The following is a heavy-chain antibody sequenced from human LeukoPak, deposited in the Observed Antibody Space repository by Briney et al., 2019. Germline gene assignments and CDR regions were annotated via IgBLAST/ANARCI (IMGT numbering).Heavy chain of an antibody. J-gene: IGHJ6*02. V-gene: IGHV3-7*01. CDR1: GFTFSSYA. CDR3: ARIDIVVVPAAIRDYYYYGMDV. Sequence: GGSLRLSCAASGFTFSSYAMSWVRQAPGKGLEWVANIKQDGSEKYYVDSVKGRFTISRDNAKNSLYLQMNSLRAEDTAVYYCARIDIVVVPAAIRDYYYYGMDVWGQGTTVTVSS. CDR2: IKQDGSEK. D-gene: IGHD2-2*02.